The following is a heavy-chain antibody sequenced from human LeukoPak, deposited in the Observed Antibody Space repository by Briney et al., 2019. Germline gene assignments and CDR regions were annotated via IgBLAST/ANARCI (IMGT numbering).Heavy chain of an antibody. Sequence: GGSLRLSCAASGFTFDRYGLTWVRQAPGKGLEWVSAISGGGSSTYYADSVKGRFTISRDNSKNKLYLQVNSLRAEDTAVYYCASPARYFDWFRFDYWGQGTLVTVSS. CDR3: ASPARYFDWFRFDY. J-gene: IGHJ4*02. D-gene: IGHD3-9*01. V-gene: IGHV3-23*01. CDR2: ISGGGSST. CDR1: GFTFDRYG.